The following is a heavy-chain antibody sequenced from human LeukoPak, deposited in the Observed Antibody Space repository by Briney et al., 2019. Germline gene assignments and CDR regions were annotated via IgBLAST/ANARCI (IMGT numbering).Heavy chain of an antibody. Sequence: PSETLSITCTVSGVSISSSSYYWGWIRQPPGKGLEWIGSIYYSGSTYYNPSLKSRVTISVDTSKNQFSLKLSSVTAADTAVYYCARVSGYDWESFYDYWGQGTLVTVSS. CDR2: IYYSGST. CDR1: GVSISSSSYY. D-gene: IGHD5-12*01. J-gene: IGHJ4*02. CDR3: ARVSGYDWESFYDY. V-gene: IGHV4-39*07.